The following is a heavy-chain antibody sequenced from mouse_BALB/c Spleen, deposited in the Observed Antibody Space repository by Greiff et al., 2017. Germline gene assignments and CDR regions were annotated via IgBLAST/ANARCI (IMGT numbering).Heavy chain of an antibody. V-gene: IGHV14-4*02. CDR2: IDPENGDT. CDR1: GFNIPDYY. CDR3: KRYDYAMDY. J-gene: IGHJ4*01. D-gene: IGHD2-14*01. Sequence: EVQLQESGAELVRSGASVKLSCTASGFNIPDYYMHWVKQRPEQGLEWIGWIDPENGDTEYAPKFQGKATMTADTSSNTAYLQLSSLTSEDTAVYYCKRYDYAMDYWGQGTSVTVSS.